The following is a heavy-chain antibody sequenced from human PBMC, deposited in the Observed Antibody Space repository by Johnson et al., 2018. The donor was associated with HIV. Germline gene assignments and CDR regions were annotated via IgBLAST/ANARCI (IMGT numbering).Heavy chain of an antibody. Sequence: QVQLVESGGGVVQPGRSLRLSCAASGFTFSSYGMHWVRQAPGKGLEWVAVIRYDGSNKYYADSVTGRFTFSRDNSKNTLYLQMNSLRAEDTAVYFCAKVRSGYTEIDAFHIWGRGTLVTVSS. CDR1: GFTFSSYG. D-gene: IGHD3-22*01. J-gene: IGHJ3*02. CDR2: IRYDGSNK. V-gene: IGHV3-30*02. CDR3: AKVRSGYTEIDAFHI.